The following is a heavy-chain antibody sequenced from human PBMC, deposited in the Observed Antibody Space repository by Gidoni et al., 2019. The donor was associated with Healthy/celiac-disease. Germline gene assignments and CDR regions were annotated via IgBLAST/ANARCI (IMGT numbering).Heavy chain of an antibody. V-gene: IGHV1-69*01. D-gene: IGHD3-22*01. Sequence: QVQPGQSGAEVKKPGASGKVSCKASGGTFSSYAISWVRQAPGQWLEWMGGIIPIFGTANYAPKSPVRVTISADESTSTAYMELSSLRSEDTAVYYCARDLTPYDSSGYYYFWGQGTLVTVSS. J-gene: IGHJ4*02. CDR2: IIPIFGTA. CDR1: GGTFSSYA. CDR3: ARDLTPYDSSGYYYF.